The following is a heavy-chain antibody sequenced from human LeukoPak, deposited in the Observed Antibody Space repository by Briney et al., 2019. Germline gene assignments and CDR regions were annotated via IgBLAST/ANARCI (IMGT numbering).Heavy chain of an antibody. CDR2: VSRRSSFI. CDR3: ARVSDAYDYFFDY. J-gene: IGHJ4*02. D-gene: IGHD5-12*01. V-gene: IGHV3-21*01. Sequence: GGSLRLSCAASGFTFSSYSMNWVGQPPGRGLDGVSSVSRRSSFIFYADSVQGRFTISRDDAKDSLFLQMNSLRAEDTAVYYCARVSDAYDYFFDYWGQGTLVTVSS. CDR1: GFTFSSYS.